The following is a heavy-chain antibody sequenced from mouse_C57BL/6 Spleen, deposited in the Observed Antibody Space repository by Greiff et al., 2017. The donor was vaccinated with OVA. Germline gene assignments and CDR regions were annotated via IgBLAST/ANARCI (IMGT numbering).Heavy chain of an antibody. V-gene: IGHV5-9*01. CDR1: GFTFSSYT. Sequence: EVKLMESGGGLVKPGGSLKLSCAASGFTFSSYTMSWVRQTPETRLEWVATISGGGGNTYYPDSVKGRFTISRDNAKNTLYLQMSSLRSEDTALYYCARCPYITTVVAPFDYWGQGTTLTVSS. CDR3: ARCPYITTVVAPFDY. CDR2: ISGGGGNT. J-gene: IGHJ2*01. D-gene: IGHD1-1*01.